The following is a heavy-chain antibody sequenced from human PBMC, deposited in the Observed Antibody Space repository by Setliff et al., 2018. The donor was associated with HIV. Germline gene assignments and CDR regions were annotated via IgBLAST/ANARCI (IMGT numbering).Heavy chain of an antibody. CDR3: ARDWAEDYYGSGSFQY. CDR1: GYMFSGFH. J-gene: IGHJ1*01. CDR2: INPNSGGT. Sequence: ASVKVSCKASGYMFSGFHMHWVRRAAGQGLEWMGRINPNSGGTNYAQKFQGRVTMTRDTSVSTAYMELSRLRSDDTAVYYCARDWAEDYYGSGSFQYWGQGTLVTVSS. V-gene: IGHV1-2*06. D-gene: IGHD3-10*01.